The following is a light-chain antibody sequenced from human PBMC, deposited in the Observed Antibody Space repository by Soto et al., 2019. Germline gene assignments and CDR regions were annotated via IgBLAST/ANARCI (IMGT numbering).Light chain of an antibody. J-gene: IGKJ1*01. CDR2: GAS. Sequence: EIVMTQSPATLSVSPGGRATLSCRASQTISGTLAWYQQKPGQAPRLLIHGASTRAPGFPARFSGSGSGTDFTLTISSLQSEYFAVYYCQQYDYWPWTFGQGTKVEIK. CDR1: QTISGT. CDR3: QQYDYWPWT. V-gene: IGKV3-15*01.